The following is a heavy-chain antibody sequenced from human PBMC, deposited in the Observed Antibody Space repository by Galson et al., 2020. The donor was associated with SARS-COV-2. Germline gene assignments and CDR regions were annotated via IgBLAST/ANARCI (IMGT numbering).Heavy chain of an antibody. CDR2: VSGSGTTT. Sequence: GESLKISCAASGFTFSSYAMTWVRQAPGKGLEWVSGVSGSGTTTYYADSVKGRFTISRDNSKQIVFIHINDLRVEDTAVYYCARGLGADRKGGFDYWGQGTLVTVSS. CDR3: ARGLGADRKGGFDY. J-gene: IGHJ4*02. CDR1: GFTFSSYA. D-gene: IGHD7-27*01. V-gene: IGHV3-23*01.